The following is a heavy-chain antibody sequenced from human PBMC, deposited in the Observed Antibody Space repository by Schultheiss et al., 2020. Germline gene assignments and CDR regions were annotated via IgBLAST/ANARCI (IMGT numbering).Heavy chain of an antibody. CDR3: ARDLGTMIIGIDAFDI. V-gene: IGHV3-11*01. CDR2: ISSSGSTI. Sequence: GGSLRLSCAASGFTFSDYYMSWIRQAPGKGLEWVSYISSSGSTIYYADSVKGRFTISRDNAKNSLYLQINSLRAEDTAVYYCARDLGTMIIGIDAFDIWGQGTMVTVSS. J-gene: IGHJ3*02. D-gene: IGHD3-22*01. CDR1: GFTFSDYY.